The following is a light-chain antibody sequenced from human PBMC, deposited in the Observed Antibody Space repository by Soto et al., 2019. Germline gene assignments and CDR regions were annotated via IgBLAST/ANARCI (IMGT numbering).Light chain of an antibody. J-gene: IGLJ2*01. CDR1: SSNIGSNS. V-gene: IGLV1-44*01. CDR3: AAWDDSLNGWV. Sequence: QSVLTQPPSASGTPGQRVTISCSGSSSNIGSNSVNWYQQLPGTAPKVLIYSNDQRPSGVPDRFSGSKSGTSASLAIIGLQSEDDADYYCAAWDDSLNGWVFGGGTKLTVL. CDR2: SND.